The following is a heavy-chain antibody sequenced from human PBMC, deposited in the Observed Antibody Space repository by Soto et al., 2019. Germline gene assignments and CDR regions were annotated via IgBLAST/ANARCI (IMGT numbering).Heavy chain of an antibody. J-gene: IGHJ4*02. V-gene: IGHV3-23*01. CDR3: ATITPDAVVGHV. Sequence: EVQLLESGGGLVQPGGSLRLSCAASGFTFSSYVMSWVRQAPGKGLEWVSAISGSGGSTYYADSVKDRFTISRDNSKSTLYLQMNSLRAEDTAVYYCATITPDAVVGHVWGQGTLVTVSS. CDR1: GFTFSSYV. CDR2: ISGSGGST. D-gene: IGHD1-20*01.